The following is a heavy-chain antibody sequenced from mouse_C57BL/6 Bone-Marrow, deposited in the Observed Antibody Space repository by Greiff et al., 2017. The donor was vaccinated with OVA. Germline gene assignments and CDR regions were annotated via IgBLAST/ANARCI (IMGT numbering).Heavy chain of an antibody. Sequence: QVQLQQPGAELVKPGASVKLSCKASGYTFTSYWMHWVKQRPGQGLEWIGMIHPNSGRTNYNEKFKSKATLTVDKSSSTAYMQLSSLTSEDSAVYYCARQLRLGAWFAYWGQGTLVTVSA. CDR3: ARQLRLGAWFAY. CDR1: GYTFTSYW. V-gene: IGHV1-64*01. D-gene: IGHD3-2*02. CDR2: IHPNSGRT. J-gene: IGHJ3*01.